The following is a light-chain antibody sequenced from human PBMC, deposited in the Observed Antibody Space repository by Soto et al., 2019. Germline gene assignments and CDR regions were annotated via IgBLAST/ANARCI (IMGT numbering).Light chain of an antibody. CDR1: SSNIGSNT. CDR3: QSYDTSLRGWL. J-gene: IGLJ3*02. CDR2: SNN. V-gene: IGLV1-44*01. Sequence: QSVLTQPPSASGTPGQRVTISCSGSSSNIGSNTVSWYQQVPGTAPKLLIYSNNQRPSGVPDRFSGSKSGTSASLATSGLQSEDEADYYCQSYDTSLRGWLFGGGTKLTVL.